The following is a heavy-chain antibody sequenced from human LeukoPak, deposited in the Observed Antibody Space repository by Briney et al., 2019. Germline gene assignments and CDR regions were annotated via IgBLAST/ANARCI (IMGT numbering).Heavy chain of an antibody. Sequence: GGSLRLSCAASGFTVNSNYMSWVSQAPGKGLEWVSVIYSGGSTYYADSVKGRFTISRDNSKNALDLQMTSLRAEDTAVYYCARGAGSYDYYMGVWGKGTTVTVSS. V-gene: IGHV3-53*01. J-gene: IGHJ6*03. D-gene: IGHD3-10*01. CDR1: GFTVNSNY. CDR3: ARGAGSYDYYMGV. CDR2: IYSGGST.